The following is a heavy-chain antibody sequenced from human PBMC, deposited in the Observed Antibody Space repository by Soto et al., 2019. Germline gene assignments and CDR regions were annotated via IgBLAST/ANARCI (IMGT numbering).Heavy chain of an antibody. V-gene: IGHV4-30-2*01. CDR2: IYHSGSA. Sequence: PSETLSLTCAVSGGSISSGGYSWSWIRQPPGKGLEWIGYIYHSGSAYYNPSLKSRVTISVDRSKNQFSLKLSSVTAADTAVYYCARVPGPWGQGTTVTVSS. CDR1: GGSISSGGYS. CDR3: ARVPGP. J-gene: IGHJ6*02.